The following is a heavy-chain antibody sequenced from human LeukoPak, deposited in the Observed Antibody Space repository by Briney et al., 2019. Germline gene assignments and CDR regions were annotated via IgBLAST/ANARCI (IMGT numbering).Heavy chain of an antibody. J-gene: IGHJ4*02. D-gene: IGHD3-16*02. CDR3: ARGSFLITFGGFIG. CDR2: IDWNGDNT. Sequence: GGSLRLSCAASGFTFDDYGRSWVRHAPGKGLEWVATIDWNGDNTAYADSVKGRFTISRDNAKNSLFLQMNSLRAEDTAVYYCARGSFLITFGGFIGWGQGTLVTVSS. V-gene: IGHV3-20*04. CDR1: GFTFDDYG.